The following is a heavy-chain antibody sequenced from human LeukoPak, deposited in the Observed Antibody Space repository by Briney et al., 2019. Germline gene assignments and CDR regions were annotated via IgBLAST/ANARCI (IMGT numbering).Heavy chain of an antibody. CDR3: ATVTDPRYNYFDP. Sequence: SETLSPTSTVSGGSISNYYWSWIRQPAGKGLEWIGRISTSGSTNYNPSLRSRVTMSVDTSKNQFSLRLTSLTAADTAVYYCATVTDPRYNYFDPWGQGTLVTVSS. CDR1: GGSISNYY. CDR2: ISTSGST. V-gene: IGHV4-4*07. J-gene: IGHJ5*02. D-gene: IGHD2-21*02.